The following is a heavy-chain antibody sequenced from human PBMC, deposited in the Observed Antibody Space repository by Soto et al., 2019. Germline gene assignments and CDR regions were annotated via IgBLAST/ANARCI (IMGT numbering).Heavy chain of an antibody. CDR2: VSAYNGNR. Sequence: VQLVQAGAEVKKPGASVKVSCKASGYTFTSYGISWVRQAPGQGLEWMGWVSAYNGNRNYAQKLQGSVTMTTDTSTSTAYMELRSLRSDDTAVYYCAREVYGDYFLDYWGQGTLVTVSS. D-gene: IGHD4-17*01. CDR3: AREVYGDYFLDY. CDR1: GYTFTSYG. J-gene: IGHJ4*02. V-gene: IGHV1-18*01.